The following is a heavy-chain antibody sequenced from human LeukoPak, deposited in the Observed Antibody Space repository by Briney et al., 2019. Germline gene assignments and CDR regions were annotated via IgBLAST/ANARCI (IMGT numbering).Heavy chain of an antibody. CDR1: GYTFTSYD. Sequence: ASVKVSCKASGYTFTSYDINWVRQATGQGLEWMGWMNPNSGNTGYAQKFQGRVTMTRNTSIGTAYMELSSLRSEDTAVYYCARGNKPRPYDILTGYYDYYYGMDVWGQGTTVTVSS. CDR2: MNPNSGNT. V-gene: IGHV1-8*01. J-gene: IGHJ6*02. D-gene: IGHD3-9*01. CDR3: ARGNKPRPYDILTGYYDYYYGMDV.